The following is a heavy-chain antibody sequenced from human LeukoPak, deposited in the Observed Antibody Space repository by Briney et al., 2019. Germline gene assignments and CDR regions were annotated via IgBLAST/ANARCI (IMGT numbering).Heavy chain of an antibody. Sequence: GGSLRLSCTASGFSFSDYSMNWVRQAPGEGLEWISYIAISSGNTKYADSVRTRLTISAANAKTSLYLQTNSLRVEDTAVYYCARDHNYAFDNWGKGTLVSVSS. V-gene: IGHV3-48*04. CDR2: IAISSGNT. CDR3: ARDHNYAFDN. CDR1: GFSFSDYS. J-gene: IGHJ4*02. D-gene: IGHD1-1*01.